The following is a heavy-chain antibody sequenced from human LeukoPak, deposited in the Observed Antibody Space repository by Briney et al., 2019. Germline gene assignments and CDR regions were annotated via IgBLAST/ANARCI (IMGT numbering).Heavy chain of an antibody. Sequence: SETLSLTCTVSGGSISSYYWSWIRQPPGKGLEWIGYIYYGGSTNYNPSLKSRVTISVDTSKNQFSLKLSSVTAADTAVYYCARDLVYYDSSGYYYYYGMDVWGQGTTVTVSS. D-gene: IGHD3-22*01. V-gene: IGHV4-59*01. J-gene: IGHJ6*02. CDR3: ARDLVYYDSSGYYYYYGMDV. CDR1: GGSISSYY. CDR2: IYYGGST.